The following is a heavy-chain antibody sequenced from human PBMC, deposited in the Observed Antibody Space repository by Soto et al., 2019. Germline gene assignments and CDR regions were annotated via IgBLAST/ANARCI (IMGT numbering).Heavy chain of an antibody. CDR1: GYTFTSYG. CDR3: ARDLGYCSGGSCYSHNWFDP. D-gene: IGHD2-15*01. J-gene: IGHJ5*02. CDR2: ISAYNGNT. Sequence: ASLKVSCKASGYTFTSYGISWVRQAPGQGLEWMGWISAYNGNTNYAQKLQGRVTMTTDTSTSTAYMELRSLRSDDTALYYCARDLGYCSGGSCYSHNWFDPWGQGTLVTVSS. V-gene: IGHV1-18*01.